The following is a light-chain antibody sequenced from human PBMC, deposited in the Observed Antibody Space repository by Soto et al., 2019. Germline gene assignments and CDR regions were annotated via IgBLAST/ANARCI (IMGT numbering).Light chain of an antibody. CDR3: QQYDTYSLT. CDR1: QSINNW. Sequence: DIQMTQSPSTLSASVGDRVTITCRASQSINNWLAWYQQKPGKAPKLLIRTASTLGSGVPSRFSGSGSGTEFTLTISSLQPDDFATYYCQQYDTYSLTFGQGTKVEIK. J-gene: IGKJ1*01. CDR2: TAS. V-gene: IGKV1-5*03.